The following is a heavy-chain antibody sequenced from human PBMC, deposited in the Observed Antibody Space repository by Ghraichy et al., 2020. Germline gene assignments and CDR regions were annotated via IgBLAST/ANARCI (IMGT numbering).Heavy chain of an antibody. D-gene: IGHD3-22*01. CDR2: IHYRGNT. J-gene: IGHJ4*02. CDR3: ARAYVDSSGYYSGGAVDLDY. V-gene: IGHV4-59*01. Sequence: SETLSLTCTVSGDSIISSYWGWIRQSPGKRLEWIGYIHYRGNTYYNPSLRSRVTMSVDMSKNQFSLELSSVIAADTAVYYCARAYVDSSGYYSGGAVDLDYCGQGTLVTVSS. CDR1: GDSIISSY.